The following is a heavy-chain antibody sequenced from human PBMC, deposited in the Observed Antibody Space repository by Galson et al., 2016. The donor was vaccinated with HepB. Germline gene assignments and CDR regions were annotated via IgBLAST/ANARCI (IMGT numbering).Heavy chain of an antibody. CDR3: AKARDLDILTGYYDEYFDY. CDR2: ISGNGGKT. D-gene: IGHD3-9*01. J-gene: IGHJ4*02. CDR1: GFTFRDYA. Sequence: LRLSCAVTGFTFRDYAMTWVRQAPGKGLEWVSGISGNGGKTHYADSVKGRFTISRDNSKNTVYIQMNSLRAEDTAVYYCAKARDLDILTGYYDEYFDYWGQGTLVTVSS. V-gene: IGHV3-23*01.